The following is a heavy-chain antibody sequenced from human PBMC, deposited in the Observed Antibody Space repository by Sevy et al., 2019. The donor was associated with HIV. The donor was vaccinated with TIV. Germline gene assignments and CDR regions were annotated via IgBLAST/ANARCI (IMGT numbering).Heavy chain of an antibody. D-gene: IGHD3-10*01. CDR3: ARDYGPHLGVEE. J-gene: IGHJ4*02. CDR1: GLTFSNSW. Sequence: GGSLRLSCEASGLTFSNSWLSWVRQAPGKGLERVANIKTDGSESYYVDSLKGRFTISRDNAKNSVYLQMNSLRAEDTALYYCARDYGPHLGVEEWGQGTLVTVSS. V-gene: IGHV3-7*01. CDR2: IKTDGSES.